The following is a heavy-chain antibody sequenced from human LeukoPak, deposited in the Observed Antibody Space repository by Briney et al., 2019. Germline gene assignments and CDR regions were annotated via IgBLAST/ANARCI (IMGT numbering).Heavy chain of an antibody. J-gene: IGHJ4*02. CDR3: ARAGVRYDSSGYYNDY. D-gene: IGHD3-22*01. CDR1: GFTFSSYA. CDR2: ISYDGSNK. Sequence: PGGSLRLSCAASGFTFSSYAMHWVRQAPGKGLEWVAVISYDGSNKYYADSVKGRFTISRDNSKNTLYLQMNSLRAEDTAVYYCARAGVRYDSSGYYNDYWGQGTLVTVSS. V-gene: IGHV3-30-3*01.